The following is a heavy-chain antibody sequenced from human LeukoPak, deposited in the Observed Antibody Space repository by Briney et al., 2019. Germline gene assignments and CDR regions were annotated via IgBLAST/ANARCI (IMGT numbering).Heavy chain of an antibody. CDR2: INHSGST. J-gene: IGHJ6*03. CDR3: ARLVLPYYMDV. Sequence: NTSETLSLTCAVYGGSFSGYYWSWIRQPPGKGLEWIGEINHSGSTNYNPSLKSRVTISVDTSKNQFSLKLSSVTAADTAVYYCARLVLPYYMDVWGKGTTVTVSS. V-gene: IGHV4-34*01. D-gene: IGHD2/OR15-2a*01. CDR1: GGSFSGYY.